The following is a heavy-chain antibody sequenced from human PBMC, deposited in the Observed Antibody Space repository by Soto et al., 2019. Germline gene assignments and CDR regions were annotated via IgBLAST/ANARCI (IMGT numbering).Heavy chain of an antibody. CDR3: ARGYFVVVPAAMRWGNWFDP. CDR1: GGSISSGGYY. V-gene: IGHV4-31*03. J-gene: IGHJ5*02. Sequence: KTSETLSLTCTVSGGSISSGGYYWSWIRQHPGKGLEWIGHIYYSGSTYYNPSLKSRVTISVDTSKNQFSLKLSAVTAADTAVYYCARGYFVVVPAAMRWGNWFDPWGQGTLVTVSS. CDR2: IYYSGST. D-gene: IGHD2-2*01.